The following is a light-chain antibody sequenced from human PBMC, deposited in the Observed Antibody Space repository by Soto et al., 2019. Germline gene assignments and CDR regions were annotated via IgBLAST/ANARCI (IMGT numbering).Light chain of an antibody. Sequence: QSVLTQPRSVSGSPGQSVTISCTGTSSYVGGYNYVSWYQQHPGKAPKLMIYDVTKRPSGVPDRFSGSKSGNTASLTISGLQAEDEADYYCCSYAGSYSFEVFGGGTKVTVL. CDR3: CSYAGSYSFEV. J-gene: IGLJ2*01. CDR2: DVT. CDR1: SSYVGGYNY. V-gene: IGLV2-11*01.